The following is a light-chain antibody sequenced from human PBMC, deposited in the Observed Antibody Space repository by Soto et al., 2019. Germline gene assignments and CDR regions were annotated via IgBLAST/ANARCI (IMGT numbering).Light chain of an antibody. CDR2: DVN. CDR3: ISYTSSSTWV. V-gene: IGLV2-14*01. Sequence: QSALTQPASVSGSPGQSITISCTGTSSDVGGYNYVSWNQQHPGKAPKLIIYDVNNRPSGVSNRFSGSKSGNTASLTISGLQAEDEADYYCISYTSSSTWVFGGGTKLTVL. J-gene: IGLJ3*02. CDR1: SSDVGGYNY.